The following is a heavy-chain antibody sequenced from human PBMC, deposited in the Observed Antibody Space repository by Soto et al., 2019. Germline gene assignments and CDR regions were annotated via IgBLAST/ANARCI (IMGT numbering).Heavy chain of an antibody. CDR1: GGTFSSYT. D-gene: IGHD2-2*01. CDR2: IIPILGIA. J-gene: IGHJ4*02. Sequence: ASVKVSCKASGGTFSSYTISWVRQAPGQGLEWMGRIIPILGIANYAQKFQGRVTITADKSTSTAYMELSSLRSEDTAVYYCARVEGYCSSTSCHHYWGQGTLVTVSS. CDR3: ARVEGYCSSTSCHHY. V-gene: IGHV1-69*02.